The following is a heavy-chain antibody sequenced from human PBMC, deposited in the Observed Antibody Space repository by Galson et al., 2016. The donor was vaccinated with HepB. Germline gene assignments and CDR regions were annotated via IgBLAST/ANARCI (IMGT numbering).Heavy chain of an antibody. CDR1: GVSLTTRGVG. Sequence: PALVKPTQTLTLTCSLSGVSLTTRGVGVGWIRQPPGKALGWLALIYWNDDKRYNPSLKSRLTVTKDTSKNQVGLILTNVDPVDTATYFCAHRPWVGNGDFWGHGILVTVSS. CDR2: IYWNDDK. CDR3: AHRPWVGNGDF. V-gene: IGHV2-5*01. J-gene: IGHJ4*01. D-gene: IGHD2-21*01.